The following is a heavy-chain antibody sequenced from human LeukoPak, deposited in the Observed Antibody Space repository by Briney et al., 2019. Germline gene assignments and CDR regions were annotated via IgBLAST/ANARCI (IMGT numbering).Heavy chain of an antibody. J-gene: IGHJ5*02. V-gene: IGHV4-38-2*02. Sequence: SETLSLTCTVSGYSISSGYYWGWIRQPPGKGLEWIGIIYHSGSTYYNPSLKSRVTLSVDTSKNQFSLKLNSVTAADTAVYYCARDDGSAKRFDPWGQGTLVTVSS. CDR2: IYHSGST. CDR3: ARDDGSAKRFDP. CDR1: GYSISSGYY. D-gene: IGHD1-26*01.